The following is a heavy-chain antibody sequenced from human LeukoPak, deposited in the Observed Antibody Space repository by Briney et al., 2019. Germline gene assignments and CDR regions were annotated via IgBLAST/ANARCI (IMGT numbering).Heavy chain of an antibody. Sequence: SETLSLTCAVYGESSSTYYWSWIRQPPGKGLEWIGYICYSGSTNYNPSLKSRVTISVDTSKNQFSLKLSSVTAADTAVYYCARQTRFLEWSDAFDIWGQGTMVTVSS. CDR2: ICYSGST. J-gene: IGHJ3*02. V-gene: IGHV4-59*01. D-gene: IGHD3-3*01. CDR3: ARQTRFLEWSDAFDI. CDR1: GESSSTYY.